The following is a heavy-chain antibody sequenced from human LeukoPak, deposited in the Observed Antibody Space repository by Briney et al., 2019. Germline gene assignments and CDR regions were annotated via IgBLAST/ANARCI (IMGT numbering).Heavy chain of an antibody. CDR3: ARDRSSWGRSGWYTIDY. J-gene: IGHJ4*02. CDR1: GFTFSSYA. CDR2: ISYDGSNK. D-gene: IGHD6-19*01. Sequence: TGGSLRLSCAASGFTFSSYAMHWVRQAPGKGLEWVAVISYDGSNKYYADSGKGRFTISRDNSKNTLYLQMNSLRAEDTAVYYCARDRSSWGRSGWYTIDYWGQGTLVTVSS. V-gene: IGHV3-30-3*01.